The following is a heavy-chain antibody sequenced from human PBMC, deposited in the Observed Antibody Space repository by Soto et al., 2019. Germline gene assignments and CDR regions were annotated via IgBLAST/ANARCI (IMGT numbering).Heavy chain of an antibody. Sequence: PSETLSLTCTVSGGSISSYYWSWIRQPPGKGLEWIGYIYYSGSPNYNPSLKSRVTISVDTSKNQFSLKLSSVTAADTAVYYCARLGLIDYYDSSCYYSPSPPPLGMDVWGQGTTVPVSS. CDR1: GGSISSYY. V-gene: IGHV4-59*01. CDR3: ARLGLIDYYDSSCYYSPSPPPLGMDV. CDR2: IYYSGSP. D-gene: IGHD3-22*01. J-gene: IGHJ6*02.